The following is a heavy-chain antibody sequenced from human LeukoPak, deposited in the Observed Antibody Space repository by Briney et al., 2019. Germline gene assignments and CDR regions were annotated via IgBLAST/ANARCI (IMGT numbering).Heavy chain of an antibody. CDR1: RFRFDDFA. J-gene: IGHJ4*02. CDR3: AKDSLWFWDGYIDY. Sequence: GGSLRLSCAASRFRFDDFAIHWVRQAPEKGLEWVALISGDGKRSNFADSVKGRFTISRDNSKNSLYLQIDSVRSEDTALYYCAKDSLWFWDGYIDYWGQGVLVSVSS. V-gene: IGHV3-43*02. CDR2: ISGDGKRS. D-gene: IGHD3-10*01.